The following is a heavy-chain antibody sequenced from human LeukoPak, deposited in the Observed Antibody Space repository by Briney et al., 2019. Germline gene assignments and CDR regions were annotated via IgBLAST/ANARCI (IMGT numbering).Heavy chain of an antibody. J-gene: IGHJ4*02. D-gene: IGHD5-12*01. V-gene: IGHV4-39*01. CDR1: GGSVSNSNHY. CDR2: IYHSGST. Sequence: SETLSLICTVSGGSVSNSNHYWAWIRQTPGKGLEWIGHIYHSGSTHYSASLKIRVTISVDTSKSQFSLQLTSVTAADTARYFCARRSPDSSAYGNYFDYWGQGILVTASS. CDR3: ARRSPDSSAYGNYFDY.